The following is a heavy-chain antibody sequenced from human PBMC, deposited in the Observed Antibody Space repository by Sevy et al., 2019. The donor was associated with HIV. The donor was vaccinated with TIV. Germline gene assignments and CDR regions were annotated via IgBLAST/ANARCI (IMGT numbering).Heavy chain of an antibody. J-gene: IGHJ5*02. Sequence: ASVKVSCKASGGTFSSYAISWVRQAPGQGLEWMGGIIPIFGTANYAQKFQGRVTITADESTSTAYMELSSLRSEDTAVYYCARRWELRGGWFDPWGQGTLVTVSS. V-gene: IGHV1-69*13. D-gene: IGHD1-26*01. CDR1: GGTFSSYA. CDR2: IIPIFGTA. CDR3: ARRWELRGGWFDP.